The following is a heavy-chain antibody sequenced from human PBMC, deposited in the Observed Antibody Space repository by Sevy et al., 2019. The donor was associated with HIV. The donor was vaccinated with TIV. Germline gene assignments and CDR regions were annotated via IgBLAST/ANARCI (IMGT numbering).Heavy chain of an antibody. Sequence: GGSLRLSCAASGITFNDAWMNWVRQAPGKGLEWVGRIKSKTDGGTADYAAFVKGSFTISTDDSRNTLSLQMNSLSTEDTAVYYCTTLQIDYVDPYYYYYGMDVWGQGTTVTVSS. CDR3: TTLQIDYVDPYYYYYGMDV. D-gene: IGHD4-17*01. V-gene: IGHV3-15*01. CDR2: IKSKTDGGTA. J-gene: IGHJ6*02. CDR1: GITFNDAW.